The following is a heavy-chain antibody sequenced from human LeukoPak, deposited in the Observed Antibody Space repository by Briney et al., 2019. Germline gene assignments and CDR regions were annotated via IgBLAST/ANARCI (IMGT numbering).Heavy chain of an antibody. J-gene: IGHJ4*02. D-gene: IGHD6-19*01. CDR2: ISGYNANT. CDR1: GYTFTSCG. Sequence: ASVKVSCKTSGYTFTSCGISWVRQAPGQGLEWMGWISGYNANTNYGQKFQGRATMTIDTSTSTVYMELRSLRSDDTAAYYCARPRVAGSFDYWGQGTLVTVSS. V-gene: IGHV1-18*01. CDR3: ARPRVAGSFDY.